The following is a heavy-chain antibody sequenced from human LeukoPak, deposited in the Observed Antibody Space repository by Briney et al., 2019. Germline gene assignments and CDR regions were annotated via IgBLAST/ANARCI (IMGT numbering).Heavy chain of an antibody. CDR2: ISGSGGSP. D-gene: IGHD3-10*01. Sequence: GGSLRLSCAASGFTFSSYAMTWVRQAPGKGLEWVSAISGSGGSPYYADSVKGRFTVSRDNSKNMLYLQMNSLRAEDTAVYYCARVSASGGFDDHWGQGSLVTVSS. CDR3: ARVSASGGFDDH. CDR1: GFTFSSYA. V-gene: IGHV3-23*01. J-gene: IGHJ5*02.